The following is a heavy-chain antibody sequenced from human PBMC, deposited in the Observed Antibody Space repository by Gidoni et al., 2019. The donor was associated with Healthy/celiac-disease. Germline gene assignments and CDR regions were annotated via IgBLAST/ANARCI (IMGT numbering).Heavy chain of an antibody. CDR1: GFTFSSYG. CDR2: ISDDGSNK. Sequence: QVQLVESGGGVVQPGRSLRLSCAASGFTFSSYGMHWVRQAPGKGLEWVAVISDDGSNKYYADSVKGRFTISRDNSKNTLYLQMNSLRAEDTAVYYCAKSEDYGDYYGAFDIWGQGTMVTVSS. V-gene: IGHV3-30*18. J-gene: IGHJ3*02. D-gene: IGHD4-17*01. CDR3: AKSEDYGDYYGAFDI.